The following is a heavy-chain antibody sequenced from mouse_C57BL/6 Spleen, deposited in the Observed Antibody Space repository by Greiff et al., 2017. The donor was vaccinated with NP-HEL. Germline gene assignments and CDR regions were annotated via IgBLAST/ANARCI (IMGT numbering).Heavy chain of an antibody. J-gene: IGHJ3*01. D-gene: IGHD2-3*01. CDR3: ARGGADGYYPPWFAY. CDR1: GYAFSSYW. Sequence: QVQLQQSGAELVKPGASVKISCKASGYAFSSYWMNWVKQRPGKGLEWIGQIYPGDGDTNYNGKFKGKATLTADKSSSTAYMQLSSLTSEDSAVYFCARGGADGYYPPWFAYWGQGTLVTVSA. V-gene: IGHV1-80*01. CDR2: IYPGDGDT.